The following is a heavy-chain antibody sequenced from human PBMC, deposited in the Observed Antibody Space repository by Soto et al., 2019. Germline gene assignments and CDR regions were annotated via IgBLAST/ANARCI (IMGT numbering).Heavy chain of an antibody. CDR2: ISSSSSTI. CDR1: GFTFSSYS. D-gene: IGHD3-16*02. J-gene: IGHJ4*02. CDR3: ARDKPHIWGSYRAFDY. Sequence: EVQLVESGGGLVQPGGSLRLSCAASGFTFSSYSMNWVRQAPGKGLEWVSYISSSSSTIYYADSVKGRFTISRDNAKNSLYLQMNSLRAEDTAVYYCARDKPHIWGSYRAFDYWGQGTLVTVSS. V-gene: IGHV3-48*01.